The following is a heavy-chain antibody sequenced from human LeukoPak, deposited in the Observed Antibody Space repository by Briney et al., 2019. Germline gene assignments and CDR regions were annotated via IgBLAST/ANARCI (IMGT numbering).Heavy chain of an antibody. CDR1: GGSISSGGYS. CDR2: IYHSGST. Sequence: SETLSLTCAVSGGSISSGGYSWSWIRQPPGKGLEWIGYIYHSGSTYYDPSLKSRVTISVDRSKNQFSLKLSSVTAADTAVYYCARGGYSYGRYYFDYWGQGTLVTVSS. D-gene: IGHD5-18*01. CDR3: ARGGYSYGRYYFDY. J-gene: IGHJ4*02. V-gene: IGHV4-30-2*01.